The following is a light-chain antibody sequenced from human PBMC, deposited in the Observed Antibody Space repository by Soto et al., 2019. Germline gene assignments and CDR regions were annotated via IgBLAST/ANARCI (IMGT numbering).Light chain of an antibody. CDR3: CSYVGATTYV. V-gene: IGLV2-23*01. CDR2: EGI. Sequence: QSVLTQPASVSGSPGQSITISCTGTSSTVGGFNVVSWYQQHPGKAPKVIIYEGIKRPSGVSNRFSGSNSGSTASRTISGLQAEDEADYYCCSYVGATTYVFGTGTKVTVL. J-gene: IGLJ1*01. CDR1: SSTVGGFNV.